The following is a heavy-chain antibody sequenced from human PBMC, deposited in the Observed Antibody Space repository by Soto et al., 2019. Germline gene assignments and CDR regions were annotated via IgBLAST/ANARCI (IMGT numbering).Heavy chain of an antibody. J-gene: IGHJ4*02. CDR1: GFTFSSYW. V-gene: IGHV3-7*03. CDR3: ARVTGRDWDFDY. CDR2: IKQDGSEK. Sequence: LRLSCAASGFTFSSYWMSWVRQAPGKGLEWVANIKQDGSEKYYVDSVKGRFTISRDNAKNSLYLQVNSLRAEDTAVYYCARVTGRDWDFDYWGQGTLVTVPQ. D-gene: IGHD3-9*01.